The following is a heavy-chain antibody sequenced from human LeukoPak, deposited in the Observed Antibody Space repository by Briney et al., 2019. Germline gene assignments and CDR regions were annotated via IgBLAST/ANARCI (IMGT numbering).Heavy chain of an antibody. CDR3: ARARLIPYYFDY. CDR1: GGSISSGVYY. Sequence: SETLSLTCAVSGGSISSGVYYWSWIRQHPGKGLEWIGYIYYSGSTYYNPSLKSRVTISVDTSKNQFSLKLSSVTAADTAVYYCARARLIPYYFDYWGQGTLVTVSS. J-gene: IGHJ4*02. V-gene: IGHV4-31*11. D-gene: IGHD5-12*01. CDR2: IYYSGST.